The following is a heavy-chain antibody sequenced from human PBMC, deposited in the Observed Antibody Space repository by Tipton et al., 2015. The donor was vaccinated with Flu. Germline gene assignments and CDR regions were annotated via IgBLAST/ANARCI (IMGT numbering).Heavy chain of an antibody. Sequence: SLRLSCAASGFTFGTYSMNWVRQAPGKGLEWVSSISGSSSYIYYADSVKGRFTVSRDNAKNSLYLQMNSLRAEDTAVYYCASAGDWGDDYWGQGTLVTVSS. CDR1: GFTFGTYS. V-gene: IGHV3-21*01. J-gene: IGHJ4*02. CDR2: ISGSSSYI. D-gene: IGHD7-27*01. CDR3: ASAGDWGDDY.